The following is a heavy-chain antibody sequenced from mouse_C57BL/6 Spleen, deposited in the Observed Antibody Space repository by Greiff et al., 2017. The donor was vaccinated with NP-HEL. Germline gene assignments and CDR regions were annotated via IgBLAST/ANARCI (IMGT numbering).Heavy chain of an antibody. Sequence: VQLQQSGPELVKPGASVKISCKASGYAFSSSWMNWVKQRPGKGLEWIGRIYPGDGDTNYNGKFKGKATLTADKSSSTAYMQLSSLTSEDSAVYFCARRLVYYAMDYWGQGTSVTVSS. CDR2: IYPGDGDT. CDR3: ARRLVYYAMDY. J-gene: IGHJ4*01. CDR1: GYAFSSSW. V-gene: IGHV1-82*01.